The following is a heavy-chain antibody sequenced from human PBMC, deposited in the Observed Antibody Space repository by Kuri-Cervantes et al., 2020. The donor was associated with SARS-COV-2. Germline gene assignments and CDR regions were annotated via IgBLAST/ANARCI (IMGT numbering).Heavy chain of an antibody. J-gene: IGHJ3*01. V-gene: IGHV1-24*01. CDR2: FFPYDGEA. D-gene: IGHD3/OR15-3a*01. CDR1: GYTLTEIS. Sequence: ASVKVSCKVSGYTLTEISMHWARLVPAKGLEWIGGFFPYDGEAVYAQKFQGRVRMTDDTSANTAHMELSSLTSDDTAVYYCATDQPRGLGYFDAFPLWGQGTMVTVSS. CDR3: ATDQPRGLGYFDAFPL.